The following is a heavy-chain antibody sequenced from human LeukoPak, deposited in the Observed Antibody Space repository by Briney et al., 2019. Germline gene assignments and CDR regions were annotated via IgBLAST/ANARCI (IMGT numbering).Heavy chain of an antibody. CDR1: GASITCYY. CDR2: IYASGST. V-gene: IGHV4-4*07. D-gene: IGHD3-10*01. J-gene: IGHJ5*02. Sequence: SSETLSLTCTVSGASITCYYWSWIRKPAGKGLEWIGRIYASGSTTYNPSLKRRVTMAVDTSKTQFSLKLSSVTAADTAVYYCARDSGTTGEVKFDPWGQGTLVTVSA. CDR3: ARDSGTTGEVKFDP.